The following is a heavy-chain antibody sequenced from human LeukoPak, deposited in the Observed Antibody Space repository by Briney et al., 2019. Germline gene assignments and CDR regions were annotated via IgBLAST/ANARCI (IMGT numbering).Heavy chain of an antibody. V-gene: IGHV3-48*04. J-gene: IGHJ6*03. CDR3: VLFGEVTDSSGYSYMDV. Sequence: PGGSLRLSCEASGFTFSSYSMNWVRQAPGKGLEWISYISTSTTTIYYANSVKGRFTTSRDNAKNSLFLQMNSLRAEDTAVYYCVLFGEVTDSSGYSYMDVWGKGTTVIVSS. CDR2: ISTSTTTI. D-gene: IGHD3-3*01. CDR1: GFTFSSYS.